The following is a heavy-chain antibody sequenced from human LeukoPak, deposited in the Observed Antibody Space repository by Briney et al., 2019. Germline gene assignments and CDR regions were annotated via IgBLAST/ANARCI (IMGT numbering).Heavy chain of an antibody. V-gene: IGHV5-10-1*01. CDR3: AGHDGRDLGYLDP. CDR2: IDPSDSYT. D-gene: IGHD3-16*02. J-gene: IGHJ5*02. CDR1: EYSFTSYW. Sequence: GESLKISCKGSEYSFTSYWISWVRQMPGKGLERLGRIDPSDSYTNYSPSFQGHVTISADKSISTAYLQWSSLKASDTAMYYCAGHDGRDLGYLDPWGQGTLVTVSS.